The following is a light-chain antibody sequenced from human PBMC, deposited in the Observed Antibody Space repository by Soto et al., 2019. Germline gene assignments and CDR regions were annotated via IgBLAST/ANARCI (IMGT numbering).Light chain of an antibody. CDR1: RGVSANY. CDR2: GAS. CDR3: QQYGSSPRT. Sequence: ENLLTQSPGTLSLSPGEGATLSCRASRGVSANYLAWYQQKPGQAPTLLIYGASIRAAGIPDRFSGSGSGTDFTLTIRRLEPDDFAVYYGQQYGSSPRTFGQGTKVEIK. J-gene: IGKJ1*01. V-gene: IGKV3-20*01.